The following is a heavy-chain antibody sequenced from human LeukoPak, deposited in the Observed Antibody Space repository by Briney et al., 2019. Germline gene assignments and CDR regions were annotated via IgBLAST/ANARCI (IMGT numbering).Heavy chain of an antibody. J-gene: IGHJ4*02. V-gene: IGHV1-2*02. D-gene: IGHD6-6*01. Sequence: ASVKVSCKASGYTFTGYYIHWVRQAPGQGLEWVGWINPNSAGTRYAQKFQGRVTMARDTSIATAYMELSSLRSDDTAVYYCAREYSSSSSLDYWGQGTLVTVSS. CDR2: INPNSAGT. CDR3: AREYSSSSSLDY. CDR1: GYTFTGYY.